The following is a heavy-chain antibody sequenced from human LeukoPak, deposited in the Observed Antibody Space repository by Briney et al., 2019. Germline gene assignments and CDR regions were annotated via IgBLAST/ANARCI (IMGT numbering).Heavy chain of an antibody. CDR2: ISDSGST. D-gene: IGHD6-19*01. CDR3: ARTRYSGGWFFDY. J-gene: IGHJ4*02. V-gene: IGHV4-59*01. Sequence: PETLSLTCTVSGGSISSYYWSWIRQPPGKGLEWTGYISDSGSTHYNPSLKSRLTISVDTSKNQFSLKLSSVTAADTAMYYCARTRYSGGWFFDYWGQGTLVTVSS. CDR1: GGSISSYY.